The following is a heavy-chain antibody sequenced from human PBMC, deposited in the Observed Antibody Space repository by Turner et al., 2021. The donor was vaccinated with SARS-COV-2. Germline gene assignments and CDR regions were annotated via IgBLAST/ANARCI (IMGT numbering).Heavy chain of an antibody. CDR3: ARAFGSGSFLLDY. V-gene: IGHV3-33*01. CDR2: MWNDGSNK. J-gene: IGHJ4*02. CDR1: GFSFSSYA. D-gene: IGHD3-10*01. Sequence: QVPLVESGGGVVQPGGSLTLSCAASGFSFSSYAMHWFRQSQEKGLEWVAIMWNDGSNKYYANSVKGRFTVSRDNSQNTLFLHMSALRVDDTAVYHCARAFGSGSFLLDYWGQGTQVTVSS.